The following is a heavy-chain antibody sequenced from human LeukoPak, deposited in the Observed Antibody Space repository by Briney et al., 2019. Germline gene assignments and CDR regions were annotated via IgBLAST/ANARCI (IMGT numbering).Heavy chain of an antibody. CDR1: GFTFSRYP. J-gene: IGHJ4*02. CDR3: ARLHSSGSGFDF. Sequence: GGSLRLSCSASGFTFSRYPMHWVRQAPGKGLEWVSYISTISTIYYGDSVKGRFTISRDNAKSSLYLQMNSLSDEETAVYYCARLHSSGSGFDFWGQGTLVTVSS. D-gene: IGHD6-19*01. CDR2: ISTISTI. V-gene: IGHV3-48*02.